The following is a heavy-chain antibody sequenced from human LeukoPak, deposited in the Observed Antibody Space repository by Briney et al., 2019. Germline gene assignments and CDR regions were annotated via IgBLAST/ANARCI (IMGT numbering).Heavy chain of an antibody. J-gene: IGHJ5*02. CDR2: IHTSTDGGTT. CDR1: GFSFSSYA. Sequence: GGSLRLSCAASGFSFSSYAMSWVRQAPGKGLEWVGRIHTSTDGGTTDYAAPVKGRFTISRDDAKNTLYLQMDSLKTEDTAVYFCSTSGTRLYYYVGSWGQGTLVTVSS. D-gene: IGHD3-16*01. V-gene: IGHV3-15*01. CDR3: STSGTRLYYYVGS.